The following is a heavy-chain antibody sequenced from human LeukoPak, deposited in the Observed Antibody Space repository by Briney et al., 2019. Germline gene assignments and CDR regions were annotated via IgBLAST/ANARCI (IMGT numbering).Heavy chain of an antibody. V-gene: IGHV3-74*01. CDR2: INSDGSST. CDR1: GFTFSSYW. J-gene: IGHJ5*02. D-gene: IGHD3-3*01. Sequence: PGGSLRLSCAASGFTFSSYWMHWFRKAPGKGLVWVPRINSDGSSTSYADSVKGRFTISRDNAKNTLYLQMNSLRAEDTAVYYCARGEAIFGVVMSGPQGTGSWFDPWGQGTLVTVSS. CDR3: ARGEAIFGVVMSGPQGTGSWFDP.